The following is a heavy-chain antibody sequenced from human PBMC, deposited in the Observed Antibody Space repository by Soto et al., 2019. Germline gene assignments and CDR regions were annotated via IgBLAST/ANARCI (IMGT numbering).Heavy chain of an antibody. CDR2: ISHDGVTK. CDR1: GSSFPKYP. J-gene: IGHJ5*02. Sequence: LRLSCAASGSSFPKYPMHWVRQTPDKGLEWVAVISHDGVTKNSADSVKGRFSISRDNSRNTLYLEMNSLRTEDTAMYYCVRGGYSSSWESLDPWGQGTLVTVSS. CDR3: VRGGYSSSWESLDP. D-gene: IGHD5-18*01. V-gene: IGHV3-30-3*01.